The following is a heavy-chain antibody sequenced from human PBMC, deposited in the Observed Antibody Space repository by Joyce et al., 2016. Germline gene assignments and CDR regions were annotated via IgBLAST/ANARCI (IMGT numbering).Heavy chain of an antibody. CDR2: MNPNSGDT. J-gene: IGHJ5*02. CDR3: ARERNFGDLSFDP. CDR1: GYTFTSYD. V-gene: IGHV1-8*01. D-gene: IGHD4-17*01. Sequence: QVQLVQPGAEVKKPGASVKVSCKASGYTFTSYDITWVRQATGQGLEWMGWMNPNSGDTGYAQKFQGRVTLTRNTSISTAYMELSSLRSEDTAVYYCARERNFGDLSFDPWGQGTLATVSS.